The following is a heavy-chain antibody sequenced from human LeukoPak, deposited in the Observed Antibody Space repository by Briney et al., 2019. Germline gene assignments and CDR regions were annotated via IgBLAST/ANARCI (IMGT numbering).Heavy chain of an antibody. J-gene: IGHJ6*04. V-gene: IGHV3-74*01. Sequence: PGGSLRLSCAASGFTLSSYWMQWVRQAPGKGLVWVSRISSDGSRVTYADSVKGRFTISRDNAKNSLYLQMNSLRAEDTAVYYCAELGITMIGGVWGKGTTVTISS. CDR1: GFTLSSYW. D-gene: IGHD3-10*02. CDR2: ISSDGSRV. CDR3: AELGITMIGGV.